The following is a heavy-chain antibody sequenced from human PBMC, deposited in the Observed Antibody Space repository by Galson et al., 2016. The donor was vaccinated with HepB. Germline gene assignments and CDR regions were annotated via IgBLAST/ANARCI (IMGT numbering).Heavy chain of an antibody. V-gene: IGHV3-11*06. CDR2: ISRGDTYR. CDR3: ARDSGDGYISF. CDR1: GFTFSEYY. J-gene: IGHJ4*02. D-gene: IGHD5-24*01. Sequence: SLRLSCAASGFTFSEYYMSWIRQAPGKGLEWVSYISRGDTYRSFTDYADAVKGRFTISRDNAKNSLYLQMNSLRAEDTAVYYCARDSGDGYISFWGQGTRVTVSP.